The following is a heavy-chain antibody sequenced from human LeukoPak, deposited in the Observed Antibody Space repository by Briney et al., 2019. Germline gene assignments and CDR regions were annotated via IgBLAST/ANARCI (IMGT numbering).Heavy chain of an antibody. V-gene: IGHV4-30-4*01. J-gene: IGHJ4*02. Sequence: SETLSLTCTVSGGSISSSSYYWSWIRQPPGKGLEWIGNIYYSGSTYYNPSLKSRVTISVDTSKNQFSLKLSSVTAADTAVYYCTRGGELMNFWGQGTLVTVSS. CDR1: GGSISSSSYY. CDR2: IYYSGST. CDR3: TRGGELMNF. D-gene: IGHD1-26*01.